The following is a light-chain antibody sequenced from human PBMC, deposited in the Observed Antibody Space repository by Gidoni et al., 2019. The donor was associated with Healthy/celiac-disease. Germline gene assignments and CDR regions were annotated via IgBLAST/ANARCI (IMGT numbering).Light chain of an antibody. CDR3: QSYDSSLSGVV. J-gene: IGLJ2*01. V-gene: IGLV1-40*01. Sequence: QSVLTQPPSVSGAPGQRVTISCTGSSSNIGAGYDVHWYQQRPGTAPKLLIYGNSNRPSVVPDRFSGSKSGTSASLAITGLQAEDEADYYCQSYDSSLSGVVFGGGTKLTV. CDR2: GNS. CDR1: SSNIGAGYD.